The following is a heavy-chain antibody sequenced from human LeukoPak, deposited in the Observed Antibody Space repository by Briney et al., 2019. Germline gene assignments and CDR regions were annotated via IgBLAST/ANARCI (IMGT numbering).Heavy chain of an antibody. V-gene: IGHV3-64*01. CDR3: ARDGIATNDY. CDR2: ISGNGGNT. J-gene: IGHJ4*02. Sequence: GGSLRLSCAASGFTFRTFAMQWVRQAPEKGPEYVSGISGNGGNTYYANSVEGRFTISRDNSKNTLYLQMGSLRAEDTAVYYCARDGIATNDYWGQGILVTVSS. CDR1: GFTFRTFA. D-gene: IGHD5-24*01.